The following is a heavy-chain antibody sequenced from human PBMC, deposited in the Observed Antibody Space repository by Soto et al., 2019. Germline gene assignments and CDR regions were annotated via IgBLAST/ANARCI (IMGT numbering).Heavy chain of an antibody. CDR1: GYTFTSYG. V-gene: IGHV1-18*01. CDR3: ARDVGYGLIDY. CDR2: INAYNGNT. D-gene: IGHD5-18*01. Sequence: QVQLVQSGAEVKKPGASVKVSCKASGYTFTSYGISWVRQAPGQGLEWMGWINAYNGNTNYAQKLQGRVTMTTDTSTSAAYRELRSLRSDDTVVYYCARDVGYGLIDYWGQGTLVTVSS. J-gene: IGHJ4*02.